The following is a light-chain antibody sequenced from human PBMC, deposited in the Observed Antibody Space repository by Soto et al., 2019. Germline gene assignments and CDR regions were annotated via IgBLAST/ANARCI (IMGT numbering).Light chain of an antibody. V-gene: IGLV2-14*01. CDR2: EVS. Sequence: QSALTQSASVSGSPVQSITISCTGTSSDIGGYNYVSWYQQHPDKAPKLMIFEVSNRPSGVSNRFSGSKSGNTASLTISGLLPEDEADYYCSSYTTSSTVAFGGGTKLTVL. CDR3: SSYTTSSTVA. J-gene: IGLJ2*01. CDR1: SSDIGGYNY.